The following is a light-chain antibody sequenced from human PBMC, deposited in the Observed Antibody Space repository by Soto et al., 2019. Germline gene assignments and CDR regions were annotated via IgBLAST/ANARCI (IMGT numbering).Light chain of an antibody. Sequence: EIVLTQSPGTLSLSPGERATLSCRASQSVNSNFLAWYQQKPGQAPRLLTYGASTRAAGVPDRCSGSGSGTDFTLTITRLEPEDFAMYYCQQYGRSPLLYTFGQGTKLGVK. CDR3: QQYGRSPLLYT. CDR2: GAS. CDR1: QSVNSNF. V-gene: IGKV3-20*01. J-gene: IGKJ2*01.